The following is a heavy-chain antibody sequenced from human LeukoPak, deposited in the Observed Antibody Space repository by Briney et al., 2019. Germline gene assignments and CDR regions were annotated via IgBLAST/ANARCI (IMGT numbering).Heavy chain of an antibody. V-gene: IGHV4-38-2*02. CDR1: GYSITSAYY. D-gene: IGHD3-22*01. CDR2: IYHSGSS. CDR3: AREHYYDSTAYLD. Sequence: SETLSLTCTVSGYSITSAYYWGWIRQSPGKGLAWIGSIYHSGSSYYNPSLKSRVTISVDTSKNHFSLKLTSVTAADTAVYYCAREHYYDSTAYLDWGQGTLVTVSS. J-gene: IGHJ4*02.